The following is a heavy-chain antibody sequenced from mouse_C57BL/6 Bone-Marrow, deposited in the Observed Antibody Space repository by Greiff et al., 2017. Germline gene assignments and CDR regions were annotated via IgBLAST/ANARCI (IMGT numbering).Heavy chain of an antibody. CDR3: SSATWDDYDD. CDR1: GFNIKNTY. V-gene: IGHV14-3*01. CDR2: IDPATGNT. J-gene: IGHJ2*01. Sequence: VQLKQSVAELVRPGASVKLSCTASGFNIKNTYMHWVKQRPEQGLEWIGRIDPATGNTKYAPKFQVKATITADTSSNTAYLQHSGLTSEDTALCYSSSATWDDYDDWGQSTTVTVSS. D-gene: IGHD4-1*01.